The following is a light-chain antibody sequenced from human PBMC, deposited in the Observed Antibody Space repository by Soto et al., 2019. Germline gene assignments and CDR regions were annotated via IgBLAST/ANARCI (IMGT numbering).Light chain of an antibody. CDR1: QSVSSH. J-gene: IGKJ1*01. CDR3: QQYDYWWT. Sequence: EIVMTQSPATLSVSPGERATLSCRANQSVSSHLAWYQQKPGQAPRLLIYGASTRATGIPARFSGSGSGTQFTLTISSLQSEDFAVYYCQQYDYWWTFGQGTKVEIK. CDR2: GAS. V-gene: IGKV3-15*01.